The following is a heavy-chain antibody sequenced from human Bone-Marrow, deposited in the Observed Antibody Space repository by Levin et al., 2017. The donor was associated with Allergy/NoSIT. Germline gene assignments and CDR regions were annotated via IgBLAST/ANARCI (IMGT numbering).Heavy chain of an antibody. V-gene: IGHV3-66*01. D-gene: IGHD5-18*01. Sequence: LSLTCAASGFTVSTNYMTWVRQAPGKGLECVSVIYSGGSTYYADSVKGRFTISRDNSKNTLYLQMNSLRAEDTAVYYCTSDLAAMVWGQGTLVTVSS. CDR1: GFTVSTNY. CDR2: IYSGGST. CDR3: TSDLAAMV. J-gene: IGHJ4*02.